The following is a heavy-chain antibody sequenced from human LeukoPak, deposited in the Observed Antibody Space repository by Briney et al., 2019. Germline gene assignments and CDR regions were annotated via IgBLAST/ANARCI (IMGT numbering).Heavy chain of an antibody. CDR1: GGTFSSYA. V-gene: IGHV1-69*04. D-gene: IGHD1-26*01. Sequence: GASVKVSCKASGGTFSSYAISWVRQAPGQGLEWMGRIIPILGIANYAQKFQGRVTITADKSTSTAYMELSSLRSEDTAVYYCARGSPVGATVDYWGQGTLVTVSS. J-gene: IGHJ4*02. CDR3: ARGSPVGATVDY. CDR2: IIPILGIA.